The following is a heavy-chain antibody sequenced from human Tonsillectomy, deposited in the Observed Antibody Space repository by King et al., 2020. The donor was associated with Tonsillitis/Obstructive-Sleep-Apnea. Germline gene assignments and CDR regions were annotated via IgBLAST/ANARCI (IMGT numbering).Heavy chain of an antibody. J-gene: IGHJ4*02. CDR3: ARDKVVGATYFDN. Sequence: VQLVESGGGLVQPXGSLRLSXAASGFTFXTYWMSWVRQAPGKGPEWVAXXXXXGGEKYYVDSVKGRFTIYRDNXKNSLYLQMDSLRAEDTAIYYCARDKVVGATYFDNWGQGILVTVSS. V-gene: IGHV3-7*03. D-gene: IGHD1-26*01. CDR1: GFTFXTYW. CDR2: XXXXGGEK.